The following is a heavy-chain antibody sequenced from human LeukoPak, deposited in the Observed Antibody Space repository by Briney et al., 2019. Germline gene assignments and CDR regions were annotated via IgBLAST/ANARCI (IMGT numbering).Heavy chain of an antibody. V-gene: IGHV3-30*03. J-gene: IGHJ3*02. CDR2: ISYDGSNK. Sequence: GGSLRLSCAASGFTFSSYGMHWVRQAPGKGLEWVAVISYDGSNKYYTDSVKGRFTISRDNSKNTLYLQMNSLRAEDTAVYYCARRSAAKDAFDIWGQGTMVTVSS. CDR1: GFTFSSYG. D-gene: IGHD6-25*01. CDR3: ARRSAAKDAFDI.